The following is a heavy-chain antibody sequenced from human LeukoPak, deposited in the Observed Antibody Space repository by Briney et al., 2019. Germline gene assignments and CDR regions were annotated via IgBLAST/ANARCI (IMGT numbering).Heavy chain of an antibody. CDR1: GFTFSSYA. V-gene: IGHV3-23*01. D-gene: IGHD3-3*01. CDR3: AKEGFTIFGVVIMSGMDV. J-gene: IGHJ6*02. CDR2: ISGSGGST. Sequence: LSEGSLRLSCAASGFTFSSYAMSWVRQAPGKGLEWVSAISGSGGSTYYADSVKGRFTISRDNSKNTLYLQMNSLRAEDTAVYYCAKEGFTIFGVVIMSGMDVWGQGTTVTVSS.